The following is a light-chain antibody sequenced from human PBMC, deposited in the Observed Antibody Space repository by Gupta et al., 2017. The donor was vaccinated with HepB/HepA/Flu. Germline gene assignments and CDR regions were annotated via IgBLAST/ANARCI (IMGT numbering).Light chain of an antibody. V-gene: IGKV1-9*01. Sequence: DIHLTQSPSFLSASVVDRVTITCLASQGISSYLDWYQQKPGKAPKLLIYAASSLQSGVPSRFSGSGYGTEFTLTISSRQPEDFANYYCQQRNSSPCFFGHGTKVDIK. CDR2: AAS. CDR3: QQRNSSPCF. CDR1: QGISSY. J-gene: IGKJ3*01.